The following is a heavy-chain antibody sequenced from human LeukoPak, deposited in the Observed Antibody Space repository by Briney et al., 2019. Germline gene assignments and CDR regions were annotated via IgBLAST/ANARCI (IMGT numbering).Heavy chain of an antibody. D-gene: IGHD4-17*01. CDR3: ALTTVTTYSFDY. CDR1: GFTFSSYA. J-gene: IGHJ4*02. CDR2: ISGSGGST. Sequence: GGSLRLSCAASGFTFSSYAMSWVRQAPGKGLEWVSAISGSGGSTYYADSVKGRFTISRDKSKNTLYLQMNSLRAEDTAVYYCALTTVTTYSFDYWGQGTLVTVSS. V-gene: IGHV3-23*01.